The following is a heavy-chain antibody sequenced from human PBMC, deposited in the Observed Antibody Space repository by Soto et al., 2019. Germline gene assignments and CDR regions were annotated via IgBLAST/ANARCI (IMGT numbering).Heavy chain of an antibody. CDR1: GLSFSNYW. Sequence: EVQWVESGGCLVHPGGSLRLSCAASGLSFSNYWMAWVRQAPGKGLEWVANINQDGDEKHYVGSLNGRFIISRDTSKNSLFLQRRSLRFEKTAVYLCVIVKSLPYFYFYYVVVWGKGPADTVTS. D-gene: IGHD2-15*01. J-gene: IGHJ6*03. CDR2: INQDGDEK. V-gene: IGHV3-7*01. CDR3: VIVKSLPYFYFYYVVV.